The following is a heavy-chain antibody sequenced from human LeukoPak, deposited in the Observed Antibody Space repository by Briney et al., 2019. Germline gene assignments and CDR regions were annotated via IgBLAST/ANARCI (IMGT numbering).Heavy chain of an antibody. Sequence: SETLSLTCTVSGGSISSYYWSWIRQPAGKGLEWIGRIYTSGSTNYNPSLKSRVTMSVDTSKNQFSLKLSSVTAADTAVYYCASETNYSNSPEYYFDYWGQGTLVTVSS. CDR3: ASETNYSNSPEYYFDY. CDR2: IYTSGST. D-gene: IGHD4-11*01. V-gene: IGHV4-4*07. J-gene: IGHJ4*02. CDR1: GGSISSYY.